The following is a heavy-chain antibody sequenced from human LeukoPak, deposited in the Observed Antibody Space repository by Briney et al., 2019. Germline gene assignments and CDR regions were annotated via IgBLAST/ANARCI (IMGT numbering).Heavy chain of an antibody. J-gene: IGHJ4*02. CDR3: AKVPYHYYGSGSYFDY. D-gene: IGHD3-10*01. CDR1: GFTFSSYA. CDR2: ISGSGGST. V-gene: IGHV3-23*01. Sequence: GGSLRLSCAASGFTFSSYAMSWVRQAPGKGLEWVSAISGSGGSTYYADSVKGRFTISRDNSKNTLYLQMNSLRAEDTAVYYCAKVPYHYYGSGSYFDYWGQGTLVTVSS.